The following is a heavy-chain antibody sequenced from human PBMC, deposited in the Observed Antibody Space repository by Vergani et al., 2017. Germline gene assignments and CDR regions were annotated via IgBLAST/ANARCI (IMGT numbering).Heavy chain of an antibody. D-gene: IGHD3-10*01. Sequence: EVQLLESGGGLVQPGGSRRLSCAGAGSTVSGTYMTWVRQAPGKGLEWVSHIYSGDETYYADSVKGRVTISRDTSKNTLHLQINNLRVEDTAVYYCARGNYYGSGTYVDPWGQGTLVTVSS. CDR2: IYSGDET. J-gene: IGHJ5*02. V-gene: IGHV3-66*02. CDR3: ARGNYYGSGTYVDP. CDR1: GSTVSGTY.